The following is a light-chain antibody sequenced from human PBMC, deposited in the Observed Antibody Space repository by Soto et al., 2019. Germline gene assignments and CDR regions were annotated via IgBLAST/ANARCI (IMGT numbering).Light chain of an antibody. V-gene: IGLV1-40*01. CDR2: GNS. CDR3: QSYDRSGYG. Sequence: QSLLSPAPSVSWAPAPRGTISRTWGSSNIGAGYDVHWYQQLPGTAHKLLIYGNSNRPSGVPDRFSGSKSGTSASLAISGLQAEDEADYYCQSYDRSGYGFGTGTKVTVL. J-gene: IGLJ1*01. CDR1: SSNIGAGYD.